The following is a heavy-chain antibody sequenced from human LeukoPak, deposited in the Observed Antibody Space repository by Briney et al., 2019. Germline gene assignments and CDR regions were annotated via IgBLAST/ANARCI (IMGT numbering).Heavy chain of an antibody. CDR3: ARDYPSFDY. Sequence: GGSLRLSCAASGFTVSSNYKSWVRQAPGKGLEWVSLIYSDGNTYYADSVKGRFTISRDNSKNTLYLQMNSLRAEDTAVYYCARDYPSFDYWGQGTLVTVSS. D-gene: IGHD3-16*02. CDR2: IYSDGNT. J-gene: IGHJ4*02. CDR1: GFTVSSNY. V-gene: IGHV3-53*01.